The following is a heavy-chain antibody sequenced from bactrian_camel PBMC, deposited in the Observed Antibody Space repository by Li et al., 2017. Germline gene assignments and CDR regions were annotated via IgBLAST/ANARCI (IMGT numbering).Heavy chain of an antibody. CDR1: GFDFGTWA. J-gene: IGHJ4*01. Sequence: VQLVESGGGLVQPGGSLRLSCAASGFDFGTWAMNWVRQAPGAEREGVAALHLGGFDMPYYADAVKGRFTVSHDAYTNTINLGMNDLKPEDTAMYYCAARRWIDCSATLTPRDFTYWGQGTQVTVS. CDR3: AARRWIDCSATLTPRDFTY. V-gene: IGHV3S31*01. CDR2: LHLGGFDMP. D-gene: IGHD2*01.